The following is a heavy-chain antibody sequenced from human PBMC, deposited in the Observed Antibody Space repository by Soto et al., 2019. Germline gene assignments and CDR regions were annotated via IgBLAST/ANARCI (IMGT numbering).Heavy chain of an antibody. V-gene: IGHV1-18*01. CDR2: ISGYNGKT. D-gene: IGHD4-17*01. Sequence: ASVKVSCKASGYIFTRYGISWVRQAPGQGLEWMGWISGYNGKTTYAQNFQGRVTMTTDRSTSTAYMELRSLRSDDTALYYCTRDNRFSDYGGNHYFDYWGQGSLVTVSS. CDR3: TRDNRFSDYGGNHYFDY. J-gene: IGHJ4*02. CDR1: GYIFTRYG.